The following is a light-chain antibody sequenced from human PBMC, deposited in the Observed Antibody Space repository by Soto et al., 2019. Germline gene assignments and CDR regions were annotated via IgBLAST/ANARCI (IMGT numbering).Light chain of an antibody. CDR2: AAS. Sequence: EIVLTQSPGTLSLSPGERATLSCRASQSVSSSYLAWYQQKPGQAPRPLIYAASRRATGIPDRFRGSGSGTDFTLTISRLEPEDFAVYYCQQYGSSTWTFGQGTKVDI. J-gene: IGKJ1*01. CDR3: QQYGSSTWT. V-gene: IGKV3-20*01. CDR1: QSVSSSY.